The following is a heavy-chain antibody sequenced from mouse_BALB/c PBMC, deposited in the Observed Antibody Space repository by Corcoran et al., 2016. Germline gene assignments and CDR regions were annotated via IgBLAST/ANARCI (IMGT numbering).Heavy chain of an antibody. CDR1: GFPITSGYY. V-gene: IGHV12-3*02. Sequence: QMQLQESGPGLVKPSQSLFLTCSITGFPITSGYYWIWIRQSPGKPLEWMGYITHSGETFYNPSLQSPISITRETSKNQFFLQLNSVTTDDPAMYYCAGDRLGYWYFDVWGAGTTVTVSS. CDR3: AGDRLGYWYFDV. J-gene: IGHJ1*01. CDR2: ITHSGET.